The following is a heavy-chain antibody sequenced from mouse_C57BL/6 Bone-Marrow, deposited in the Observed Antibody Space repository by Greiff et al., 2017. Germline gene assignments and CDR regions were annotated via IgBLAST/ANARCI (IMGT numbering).Heavy chain of an antibody. Sequence: VQLQQSGPELVKPGDSVKISCKASGYSFTGYFMNWVMQSHGKSLEWIGRINPYNGDTFYNQKFKGKATLTVDKSSSTAHMELRSLTSEDSAVYYCARHGSSPYYAMDYWGQGTSVTVSS. V-gene: IGHV1-20*01. CDR1: GYSFTGYF. CDR3: ARHGSSPYYAMDY. D-gene: IGHD1-1*01. J-gene: IGHJ4*01. CDR2: INPYNGDT.